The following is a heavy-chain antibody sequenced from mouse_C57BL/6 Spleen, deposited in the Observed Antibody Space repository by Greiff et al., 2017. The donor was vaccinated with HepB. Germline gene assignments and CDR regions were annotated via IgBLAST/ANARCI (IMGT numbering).Heavy chain of an antibody. CDR1: GFNIKDDY. CDR3: TTDGNYGYFDV. CDR2: IDPENGDT. D-gene: IGHD2-1*01. Sequence: VQLKESGAELVRPGASVKLSCTASGFNIKDDYMHWVKQRPEQGLEWIGWIDPENGDTEYASKFQGKATITADTSSNTAYLQLSSLTSEDTAVYYCTTDGNYGYFDVWGTGTTVTVSS. V-gene: IGHV14-4*01. J-gene: IGHJ1*03.